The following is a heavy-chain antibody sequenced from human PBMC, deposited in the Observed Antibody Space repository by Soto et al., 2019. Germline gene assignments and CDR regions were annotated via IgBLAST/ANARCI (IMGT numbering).Heavy chain of an antibody. V-gene: IGHV1-69*13. J-gene: IGHJ4*02. CDR1: GGTFSSYA. D-gene: IGHD3-22*01. Sequence: SVKVSCKASGGTFSSYAISWVRQAPGQGLEWMGGIIPIFGTANYAQKFQGRVTITADESTSTAYMELSSLRSEDTAVYYCAVTYYYDSSGYYYFEYWGQGTLVTVSS. CDR3: AVTYYYDSSGYYYFEY. CDR2: IIPIFGTA.